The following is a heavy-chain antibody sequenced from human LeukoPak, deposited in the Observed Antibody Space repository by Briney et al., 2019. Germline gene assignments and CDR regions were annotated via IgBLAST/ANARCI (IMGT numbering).Heavy chain of an antibody. CDR3: ARDSYYGDIFDY. CDR2: ISSSSSYI. V-gene: IGHV3-21*01. J-gene: IGHJ4*02. Sequence: GGSLRLSCAASGFTFSSYSMNWVRQAPGKGLEWVSSISSSSSYIYYADSVKGRYTISRDNAKNSLYLQMNSLRAEDTAVYYCARDSYYGDIFDYWGQGTLVTVSS. D-gene: IGHD4-17*01. CDR1: GFTFSSYS.